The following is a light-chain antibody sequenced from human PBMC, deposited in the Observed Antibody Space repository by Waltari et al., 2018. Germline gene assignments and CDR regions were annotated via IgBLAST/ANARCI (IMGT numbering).Light chain of an antibody. Sequence: EIVLTQSPGTLSLSPGERVTLSCRASQSVGRTLVGYQQKPGQAPRLLMYGASIRATGIPDRFSGIGSGTDFSLTISRLEPEDFAVYYCQHYVRLPVTFGQGTKVEIK. J-gene: IGKJ1*01. CDR1: QSVGRT. CDR2: GAS. V-gene: IGKV3-20*01. CDR3: QHYVRLPVT.